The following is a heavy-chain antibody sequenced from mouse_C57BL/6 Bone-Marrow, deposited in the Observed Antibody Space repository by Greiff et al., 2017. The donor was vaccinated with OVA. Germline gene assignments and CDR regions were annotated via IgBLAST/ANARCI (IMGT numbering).Heavy chain of an antibody. CDR1: GYTFTSYW. CDR2: IDPNSGGT. CDR3: ARGRLRRRKNYAIDY. V-gene: IGHV1-72*01. Sequence: QVQLQQPGAELVKPGASVKLSCKASGYTFTSYWMHWVKQRPGRGLEWIGRIDPNSGGTKYNEKFKSKATLTVDKPSSTAYMQLSSLTSEDSAVDYGARGRLRRRKNYAIDYWGQGTSVTVSS. J-gene: IGHJ4*01.